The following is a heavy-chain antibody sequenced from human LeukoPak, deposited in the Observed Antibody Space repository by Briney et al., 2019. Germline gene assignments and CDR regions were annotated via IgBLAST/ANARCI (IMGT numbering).Heavy chain of an antibody. V-gene: IGHV1-69*04. Sequence: ASLKVSCKPSGGTFCSYAIRWVPPAPQQGVEWMGRIFAILGIPTSPQPFQGRVTITADQSTSTAYMELSSLRPEDTAMNYCARDIAVAGNFGLDYWGERTLVSASS. D-gene: IGHD6-19*01. CDR1: GGTFCSYA. CDR2: IFAILGIP. J-gene: IGHJ4*02. CDR3: ARDIAVAGNFGLDY.